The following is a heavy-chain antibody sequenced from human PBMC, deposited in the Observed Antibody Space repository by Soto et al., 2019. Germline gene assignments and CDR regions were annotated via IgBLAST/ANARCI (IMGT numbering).Heavy chain of an antibody. CDR3: ARDRPTSSIRARDYYYAMDG. J-gene: IGHJ6*02. CDR2: ISSYNGNT. Sequence: ASVKVSCKASGYTFITYVISWVRQAPGQGLEWMGWISSYNGNTNYAQKLQGRVTMTTDTSTTTAYMELRSLRSDDTAVYYCARDRPTSSIRARDYYYAMDGSGQGTTVTVSS. V-gene: IGHV1-18*01. D-gene: IGHD6-6*01. CDR1: GYTFITYV.